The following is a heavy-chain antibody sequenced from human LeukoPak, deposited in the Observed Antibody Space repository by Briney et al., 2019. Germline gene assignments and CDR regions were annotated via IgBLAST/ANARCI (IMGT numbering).Heavy chain of an antibody. Sequence: SETLSLTCTVSGGSISSGGYYWSWIRQHPGKGLEWIGYIYYSGSTYYNPSLKSRVTISVDTSKNQFSLKLSSVTAADTAVYYCAREGIAAAGNFMWSSHYYGMDVWGQGTTVTVSS. J-gene: IGHJ6*02. V-gene: IGHV4-31*03. CDR1: GGSISSGGYY. CDR2: IYYSGST. CDR3: AREGIAAAGNFMWSSHYYGMDV. D-gene: IGHD6-13*01.